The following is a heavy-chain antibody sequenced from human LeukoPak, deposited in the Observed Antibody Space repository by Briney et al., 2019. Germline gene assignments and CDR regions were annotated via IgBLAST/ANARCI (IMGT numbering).Heavy chain of an antibody. CDR1: GFTFSRYA. D-gene: IGHD3-22*01. V-gene: IGHV3-30-3*01. CDR3: ARAPDSSGYYYYFDY. Sequence: GGSLRLSCGASGFTFSRYAMNWVRQAPGQGLEWVAIISYGGNNQYYAESVKGRFTIPRDNTKNTVYLQMNSLRPEDTAVYYCARAPDSSGYYYYFDYWGQGALVTVSS. J-gene: IGHJ4*02. CDR2: ISYGGNNQ.